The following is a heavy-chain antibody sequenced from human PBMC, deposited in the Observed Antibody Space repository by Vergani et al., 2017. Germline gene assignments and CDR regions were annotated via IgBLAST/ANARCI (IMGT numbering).Heavy chain of an antibody. CDR2: IDPSDSYT. D-gene: IGHD3-22*01. CDR1: GYSFTSYW. Sequence: EVQLVQSGAEVKKPGESLRISCKGSGYSFTSYWISWVRQMPGKGLEWMGRIDPSDSYTNYSPSFQGHVTIAADKAISTAYRQWSSLKASDTAMYYCARTRKIVVGPQDIWGQGTMVTVSS. V-gene: IGHV5-10-1*03. CDR3: ARTRKIVVGPQDI. J-gene: IGHJ3*02.